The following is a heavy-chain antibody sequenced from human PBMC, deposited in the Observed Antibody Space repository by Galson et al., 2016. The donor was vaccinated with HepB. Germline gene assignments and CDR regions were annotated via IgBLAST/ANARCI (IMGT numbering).Heavy chain of an antibody. CDR1: GFFFSTFW. J-gene: IGHJ3*01. Sequence: SLRLSCAASGFFFSTFWMNWVRQAPGKGLEWVANIKQDGSEKYYVDSVQGRFTISRDNAKNSLYLQMTDLRAEDTAVYYCARGFDLWGQGTIVTVSS. CDR2: IKQDGSEK. V-gene: IGHV3-7*01. CDR3: ARGFDL.